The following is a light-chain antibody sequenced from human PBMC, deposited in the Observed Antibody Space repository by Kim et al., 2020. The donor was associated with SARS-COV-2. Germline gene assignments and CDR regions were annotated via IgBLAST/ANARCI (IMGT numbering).Light chain of an antibody. CDR2: DAS. J-gene: IGKJ1*01. V-gene: IGKV1-5*01. CDR1: QSINSW. CDR3: QQYKSYWT. Sequence: SATVGDRVTATCRGRQSINSWLDWYQQKPGKAPKVLIYDASSLESRVPSRFSGSGAGTEFTLTISSLQPDDVATYYCQQYKSYWTFGQGTKVDIK.